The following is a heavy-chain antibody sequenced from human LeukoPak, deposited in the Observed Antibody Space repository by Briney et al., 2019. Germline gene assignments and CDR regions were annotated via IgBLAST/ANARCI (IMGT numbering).Heavy chain of an antibody. CDR2: IYHSGTT. V-gene: IGHV4-38-2*02. Sequence: SETLSLTCTVSGYSISSGYYWGWIRQPPGKGLEWIGNIYHSGTTYYNPSLKSRVTISLDTSKNQFSLKLNSVTAADTAVYYCANGLGSYGSNNKYWGQGMLVTVSS. CDR3: ANGLGSYGSNNKY. CDR1: GYSISSGYY. J-gene: IGHJ4*02. D-gene: IGHD3-10*01.